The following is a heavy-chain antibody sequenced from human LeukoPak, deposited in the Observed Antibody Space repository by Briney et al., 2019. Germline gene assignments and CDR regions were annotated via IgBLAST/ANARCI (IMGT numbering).Heavy chain of an antibody. J-gene: IGHJ3*02. CDR1: GFTFSSYS. CDR3: ARRPYYDSSGSAFDI. CDR2: ISSSSSTI. V-gene: IGHV3-48*01. D-gene: IGHD3-22*01. Sequence: PGGSLRLSCAASGFTFSSYSMNWVRQAPGKGLEWVSYISSSSSTIYYADSVKGRFTISRDNAKNSLYLQMNSLRAEDTAVYYCARRPYYDSSGSAFDIWGQGTMVTVSS.